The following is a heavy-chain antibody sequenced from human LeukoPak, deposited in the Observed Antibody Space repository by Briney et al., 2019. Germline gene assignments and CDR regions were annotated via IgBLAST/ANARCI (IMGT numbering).Heavy chain of an antibody. Sequence: ASVKVSCKASGYNFTGYYMHWVRQAPGQGLEWMGWINPNSGGTNYAQKFQGRVTMTRDTSISTAYMELSRLRSDDTAVYYCARDTPRPVPRGFEYWGQGTLVTVSS. CDR1: GYNFTGYY. V-gene: IGHV1-2*02. CDR3: ARDTPRPVPRGFEY. CDR2: INPNSGGT. J-gene: IGHJ4*02.